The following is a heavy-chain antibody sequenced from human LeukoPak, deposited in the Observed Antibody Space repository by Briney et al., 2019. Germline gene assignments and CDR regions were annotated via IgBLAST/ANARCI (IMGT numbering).Heavy chain of an antibody. CDR1: GFTFRSYE. J-gene: IGHJ6*02. D-gene: IGHD2-21*01. Sequence: HPGRSLRLSCAASGFTFRSYEMIWVRQAPGKGLEWISYITNSGGKIYYADSVKGRFTISRDNTKNSLYLQMNSLRAEDTAVYYCARRLPYYGMDVWGQGTTVTVSS. V-gene: IGHV3-48*03. CDR3: ARRLPYYGMDV. CDR2: ITNSGGKI.